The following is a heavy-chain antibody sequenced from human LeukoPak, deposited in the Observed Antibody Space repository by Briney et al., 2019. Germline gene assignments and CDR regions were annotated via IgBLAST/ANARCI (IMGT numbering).Heavy chain of an antibody. D-gene: IGHD4-17*01. CDR1: VFTFSTYG. J-gene: IGHJ4*02. Sequence: GGSLRLSCAASVFTFSTYGFHWVRQAPGKGLEWVAFISYDGSDDYYAASLKGRFTISRDNSKNTLYLQMNSLRPEDTAVYYCSKGRGDYDDFRLGYWGQGTLVTVSS. CDR2: ISYDGSDD. V-gene: IGHV3-30*02. CDR3: SKGRGDYDDFRLGY.